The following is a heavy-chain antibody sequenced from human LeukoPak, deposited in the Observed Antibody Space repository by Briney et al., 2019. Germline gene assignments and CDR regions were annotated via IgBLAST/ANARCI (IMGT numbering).Heavy chain of an antibody. CDR1: GYTLTELP. CDR2: FDTEDGET. J-gene: IGHJ4*02. D-gene: IGHD3-22*01. CDR3: ATLNGYDSSGYAY. Sequence: ASVKVSCKVSGYTLTELPMHWVPQAPGKGLEWMGGFDTEDGETIYAQKFQGRVTMTEDTSTDTAYMELSSLRSEDTAVYYCATLNGYDSSGYAYWGQGTLITVSS. V-gene: IGHV1-24*01.